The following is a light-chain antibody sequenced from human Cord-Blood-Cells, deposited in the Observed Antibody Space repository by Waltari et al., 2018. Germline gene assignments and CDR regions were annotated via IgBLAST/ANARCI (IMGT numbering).Light chain of an antibody. Sequence: NFMLHQPHSVSESPGKTVTISCTRSSGSIARNYVQGYQQLPGSSPTTVIYEDNQRPSGVSDRFSGSIDSSANSASLTISGLKTEDEADYYCQSYDSSNRVFGGGTKLTVL. CDR2: EDN. V-gene: IGLV6-57*01. J-gene: IGLJ3*02. CDR1: SGSIARNY. CDR3: QSYDSSNRV.